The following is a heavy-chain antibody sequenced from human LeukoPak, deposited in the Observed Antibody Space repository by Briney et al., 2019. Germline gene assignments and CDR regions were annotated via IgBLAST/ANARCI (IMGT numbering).Heavy chain of an antibody. CDR1: GFTFSSYS. CDR3: AREETDSSVGDAFDI. Sequence: GGSLRLSCAASGFTFSSYSMNWVRQAPGRGLEWVSSISSSSSYIYYADSVKGRFTISRDNAKNSLYLQMNSLRAEDTAVYYCAREETDSSVGDAFDIWGQGTMVTVSS. V-gene: IGHV3-21*01. CDR2: ISSSSSYI. J-gene: IGHJ3*02. D-gene: IGHD6-6*01.